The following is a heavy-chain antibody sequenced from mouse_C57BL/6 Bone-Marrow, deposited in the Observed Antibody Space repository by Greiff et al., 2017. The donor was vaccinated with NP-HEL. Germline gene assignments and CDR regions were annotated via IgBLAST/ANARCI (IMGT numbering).Heavy chain of an antibody. Sequence: DVKLQESGPGLAKPSQTLSLTCSVTGYSVTSDYWNWIRKFPGNKLEYMGYISYSGSTYYNPSLKSRISITRDTSKNQYYLQLNSVTTEDTATYYCARGIYYGSSDWYFDVWGTGTTVTVSS. CDR2: ISYSGST. V-gene: IGHV3-8*01. D-gene: IGHD1-1*01. CDR3: ARGIYYGSSDWYFDV. J-gene: IGHJ1*03. CDR1: GYSVTSDY.